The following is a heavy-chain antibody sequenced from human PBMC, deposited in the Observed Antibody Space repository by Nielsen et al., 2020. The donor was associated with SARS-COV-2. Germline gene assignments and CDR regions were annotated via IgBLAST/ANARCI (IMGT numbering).Heavy chain of an antibody. J-gene: IGHJ2*01. CDR1: GGSISSGSYY. CDR2: IYTNGST. Sequence: SETLSLTCTVSGGSISSGSYYWSWIRQPAGKGLEWIGRIYTNGSTNYNPSLKSRVTISVDTSKNQFSLKLSSVTAADTAVYYCARGAGNSWEYWYFDLWGRGTLVTVSS. D-gene: IGHD6-13*01. V-gene: IGHV4-61*02. CDR3: ARGAGNSWEYWYFDL.